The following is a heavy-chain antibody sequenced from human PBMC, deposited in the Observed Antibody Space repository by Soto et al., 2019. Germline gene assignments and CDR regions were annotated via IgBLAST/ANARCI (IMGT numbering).Heavy chain of an antibody. V-gene: IGHV1-3*01. D-gene: IGHD2-21*02. Sequence: ASVKVSCKASGYTFTSYAMHWVRQAPGQRLEWMGWINAGNGNTKYSQKFQGRVTITRDTSASTAYMELSSLRSEDTAVYYCARGWGDKRSFDIWGQGTMVTVS. CDR2: INAGNGNT. CDR3: ARGWGDKRSFDI. CDR1: GYTFTSYA. J-gene: IGHJ3*02.